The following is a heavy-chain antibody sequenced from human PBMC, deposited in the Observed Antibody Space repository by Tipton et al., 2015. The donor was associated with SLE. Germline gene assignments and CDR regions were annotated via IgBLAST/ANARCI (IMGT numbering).Heavy chain of an antibody. V-gene: IGHV4-59*12. D-gene: IGHD4-17*01. CDR1: GVSISTYY. CDR3: AKDYNYDNADYN. CDR2: FYFSGSS. J-gene: IGHJ4*02. Sequence: TLSLTCSVSGVSISTYYWSWIRQSPGKGLEWIGFFYFSGSSQYNPSLKSRVSMSVDKSKNQFSLKLSSVTVADTAVYYCAKDYNYDNADYNWGQGKLVIVSS.